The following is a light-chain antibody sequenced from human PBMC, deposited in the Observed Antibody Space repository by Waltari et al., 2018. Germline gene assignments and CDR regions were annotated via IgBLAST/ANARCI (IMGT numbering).Light chain of an antibody. J-gene: IGLJ3*02. CDR1: PSNIGKNP. CDR3: ASWDDSLNGPV. V-gene: IGLV1-36*01. CDR2: YND. Sequence: QSVLTQPPSLSEAPRQRGTLSCSGSPSNIGKNPLSWYQQLPGKAPKFLIYYNDLKPSWVSARFSGSKSGTSASLTISELQSEDEADYFCASWDDSLNGPVFGGGTKVTVL.